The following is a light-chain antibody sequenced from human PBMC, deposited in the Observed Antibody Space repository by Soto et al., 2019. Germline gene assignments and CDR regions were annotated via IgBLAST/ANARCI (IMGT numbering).Light chain of an antibody. J-gene: IGKJ1*01. V-gene: IGKV1-5*03. CDR3: QQYQTCT. CDR1: QSLRRW. Sequence: DIQMTQSPFTLSASVGDRVSITCRASQSLRRWLAWYQQKPGKAPKLLIYRASSLASGVPSRFSGSGSGTEFTLTISRLQSDDSATYYCQQYQTCTFGQGTKVQI. CDR2: RAS.